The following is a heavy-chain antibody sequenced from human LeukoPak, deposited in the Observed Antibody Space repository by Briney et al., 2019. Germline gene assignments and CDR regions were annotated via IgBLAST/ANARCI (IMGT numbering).Heavy chain of an antibody. D-gene: IGHD3-22*01. Sequence: GGSLRLSCAASGFTFSSYAMHWVRQAPGKGLEWVAVISYDGSNKYYADSVKGRFTISRDNSKNTLYLQMNSLRAEDTAVYYCAKELDSSGYYYFFGFDYWGQGTLVTVSS. CDR1: GFTFSSYA. CDR3: AKELDSSGYYYFFGFDY. V-gene: IGHV3-30-3*01. J-gene: IGHJ4*02. CDR2: ISYDGSNK.